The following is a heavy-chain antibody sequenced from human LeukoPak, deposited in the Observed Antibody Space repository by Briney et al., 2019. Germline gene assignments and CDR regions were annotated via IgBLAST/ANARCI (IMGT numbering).Heavy chain of an antibody. CDR1: GGSISSYY. J-gene: IGHJ4*02. Sequence: SETLSLTCTVSGGSISSYYWSWIRQPPGKGLEWIGYIYYSGTTNYNPSLKSRVTISVDTSKNQFSLKLSSVTAADTAVYHCARGVYIAAAQYGYWGQGALVTVSS. CDR3: ARGVYIAAAQYGY. V-gene: IGHV4-59*01. CDR2: IYYSGTT. D-gene: IGHD6-13*01.